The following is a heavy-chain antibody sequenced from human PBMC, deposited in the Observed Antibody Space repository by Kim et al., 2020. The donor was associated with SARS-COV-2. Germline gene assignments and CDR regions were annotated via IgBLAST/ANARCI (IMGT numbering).Heavy chain of an antibody. V-gene: IGHV1-2*06. CDR1: GYTFATYY. CDR2: INANSGDT. CDR3: ARGTRPPGYSSGWYSDFDY. D-gene: IGHD6-19*01. J-gene: IGHJ4*01. Sequence: ASVKVSCKASGYTFATYYIHWVRQAPGQGFEWMGRINANSGDTKFPQKFQGRVTMTRDTSISTVYMEVSRLTSDDTAVYFCARGTRPPGYSSGWYSDFDY.